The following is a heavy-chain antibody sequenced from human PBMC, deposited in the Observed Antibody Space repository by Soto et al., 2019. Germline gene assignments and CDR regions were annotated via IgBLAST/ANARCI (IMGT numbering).Heavy chain of an antibody. D-gene: IGHD2-21*02. J-gene: IGHJ4*02. Sequence: TGGSLSLSCAASGFTFSSYAMNLVRQAPGKGLEWVSAISGSGGRTYYADSVKGRLSISRDNSKNTLYLQLNSLRFEDTAVYYCAKDDFTDRGDDYFDYWGPGTLVTVSS. CDR2: ISGSGGRT. CDR1: GFTFSSYA. CDR3: AKDDFTDRGDDYFDY. V-gene: IGHV3-23*01.